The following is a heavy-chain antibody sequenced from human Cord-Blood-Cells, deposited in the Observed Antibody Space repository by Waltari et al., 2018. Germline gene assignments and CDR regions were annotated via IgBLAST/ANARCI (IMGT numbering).Heavy chain of an antibody. J-gene: IGHJ4*02. Sequence: QVQLVQSGAEVKKPGASVKVSCKVSGYTLTELSMHRVRQAPGKGLGWMGGCDPEDGETIYAQKFQGRVTMTEDTSTDTAYMELSSLRSEDTAVYYCATDQRYYDFWSGYGYWGQGTLVTVSS. CDR1: GYTLTELS. CDR3: ATDQRYYDFWSGYGY. CDR2: CDPEDGET. D-gene: IGHD3-3*01. V-gene: IGHV1-24*01.